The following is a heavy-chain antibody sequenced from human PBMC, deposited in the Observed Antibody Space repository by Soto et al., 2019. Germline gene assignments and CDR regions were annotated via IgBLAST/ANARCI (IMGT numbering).Heavy chain of an antibody. Sequence: NPGGSLRLSCAASGFTFSSYSMNWVRQAPGKGLEWVSSISSSSSYIYYADSVKGRFTISRDNAKNSLYLQMNSLRAEDTAVYYCARDDGTFNYYYYGMDVWGQGTTVTVSS. V-gene: IGHV3-21*01. CDR2: ISSSSSYI. CDR3: ARDDGTFNYYYYGMDV. CDR1: GFTFSSYS. D-gene: IGHD1-26*01. J-gene: IGHJ6*02.